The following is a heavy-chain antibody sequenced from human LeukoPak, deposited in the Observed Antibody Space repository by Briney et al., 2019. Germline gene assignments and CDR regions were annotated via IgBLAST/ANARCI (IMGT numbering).Heavy chain of an antibody. V-gene: IGHV3-33*06. CDR2: IWYDESNK. CDR1: GFSSYG. Sequence: PGGSLRLSCAASGFSSYGMHWVRQAPGKGLEWVAVIWYDESNKYYADSVKGRFTISRDNSRNTLYLQMNSLRAEDTAVYYCAKDRSAGVRASPMDYWGQGTLVTVSP. CDR3: AKDRSAGVRASPMDY. J-gene: IGHJ4*02. D-gene: IGHD3-10*01.